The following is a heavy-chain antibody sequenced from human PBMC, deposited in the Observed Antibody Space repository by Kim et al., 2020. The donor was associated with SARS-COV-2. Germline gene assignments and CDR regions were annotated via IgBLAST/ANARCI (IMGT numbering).Heavy chain of an antibody. CDR2: ISYDGSNK. V-gene: IGHV3-30-3*01. CDR1: GFTFSSYA. CDR3: ARDPEHAFDI. J-gene: IGHJ3*02. Sequence: GGSLRLSCAASGFTFSSYAMHWVRQAPGKGLEWVAVISYDGSNKYYADSVKGRFTISRDNSKNTLYLQMNSLRAEDTAVYYCARDPEHAFDIWGQGTMVTVSS.